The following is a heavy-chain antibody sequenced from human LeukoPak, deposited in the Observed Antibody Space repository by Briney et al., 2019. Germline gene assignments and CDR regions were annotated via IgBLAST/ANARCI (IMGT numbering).Heavy chain of an antibody. J-gene: IGHJ4*02. D-gene: IGHD3-9*01. CDR1: GFTFSSYG. V-gene: IGHV3-21*01. CDR3: ARERGYFDWLIPDY. CDR2: ISSSSSYI. Sequence: GGSLRLSCAASGFTFSSYGMHWVRQAPGKGLEWVSSISSSSSYIYYADSVKGRFTISRDNAKNSLYLQMNSLRAEDTAVYYCARERGYFDWLIPDYWGQGTLVTVSS.